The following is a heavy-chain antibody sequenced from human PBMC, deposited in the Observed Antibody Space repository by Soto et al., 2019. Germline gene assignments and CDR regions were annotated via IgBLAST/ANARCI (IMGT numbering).Heavy chain of an antibody. CDR3: GLYLGYNNRSSGAPADIAFEI. CDR2: INPNSGGT. J-gene: IGHJ3*02. V-gene: IGHV1-2*04. Sequence: ASVKVSCKASGYTFTGYYMHWVRQAPGQGLEWMGWINPNSGGTNYAQKFQGWVTMTRDTSISTAYMELSRLRSDDTAVYYCGLYLGYNNRSSGAPADIAFEIWGQGTMVTVSS. D-gene: IGHD3-9*01. CDR1: GYTFTGYY.